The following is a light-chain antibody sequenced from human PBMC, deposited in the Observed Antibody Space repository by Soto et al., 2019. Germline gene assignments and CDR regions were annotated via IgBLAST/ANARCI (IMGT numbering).Light chain of an antibody. CDR2: GAS. Sequence: PGERATLSCMASQIVISNLAWYQQKPGQAPRLLIYGASSRATGIPDTFSGSGSGTDLTLTISRLEPEAFAVSYCQQYGSSPISFGQGTRLEIK. CDR3: QQYGSSPIS. V-gene: IGKV3-20*01. CDR1: QIVISN. J-gene: IGKJ5*01.